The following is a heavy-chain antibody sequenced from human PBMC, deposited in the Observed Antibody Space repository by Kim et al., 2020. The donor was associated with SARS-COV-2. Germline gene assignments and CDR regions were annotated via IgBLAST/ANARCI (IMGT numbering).Heavy chain of an antibody. CDR3: AKGFDYYGSSGMDV. V-gene: IGHV3-23*01. CDR2: ISGSGGST. J-gene: IGHJ6*02. Sequence: GGSLRLSCAASGFTFSSYAMSWVRQAPGKGLEWVSAISGSGGSTYYADSVKGRFTISRDNSKNTLYLQMNSLRAEDTAVYYCAKGFDYYGSSGMDVWGQGTTVTVSS. CDR1: GFTFSSYA. D-gene: IGHD3-10*01.